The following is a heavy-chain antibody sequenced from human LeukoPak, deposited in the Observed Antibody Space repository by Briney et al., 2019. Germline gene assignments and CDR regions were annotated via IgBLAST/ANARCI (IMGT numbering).Heavy chain of an antibody. CDR3: ARDSGVPTAIGGYCFDS. D-gene: IGHD2-2*01. J-gene: IGHJ4*02. Sequence: ASVKVSCKASGYTFSNYGLTWMRQAPGHGLEWEGGISAWNGHTYYAQSVQGRVIMTTDTSTNIAYLDLRSLKSDDTAFYYCARDSGVPTAIGGYCFDSWAREPWSPSPQ. V-gene: IGHV1-18*01. CDR2: ISAWNGHT. CDR1: GYTFSNYG.